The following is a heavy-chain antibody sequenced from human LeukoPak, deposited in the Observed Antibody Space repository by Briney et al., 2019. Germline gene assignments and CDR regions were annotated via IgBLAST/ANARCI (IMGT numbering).Heavy chain of an antibody. CDR1: GGSISSSSYY. Sequence: SETLSLTCTVSGGSISSSSYYWAWIRQPPGKGLEWIGSIHYSGSTYYNPSLQSRVTISIDTSKNQFSLKLRFVTAADTAVYYCARTSSGYGAFDIWGQGTMVTVSS. CDR3: ARTSSGYGAFDI. J-gene: IGHJ3*02. D-gene: IGHD3-22*01. CDR2: IHYSGST. V-gene: IGHV4-39*07.